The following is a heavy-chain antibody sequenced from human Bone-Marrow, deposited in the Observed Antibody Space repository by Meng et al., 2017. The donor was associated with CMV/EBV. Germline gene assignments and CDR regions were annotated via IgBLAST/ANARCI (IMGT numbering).Heavy chain of an antibody. D-gene: IGHD2-21*01. V-gene: IGHV3-73*01. J-gene: IGHJ4*02. CDR3: TRLIGSPPYFDY. CDR2: IKSEGNSYVT. CDR1: GLSVSGSA. Sequence: GESLKISCAASGLSVSGSAIHWVRQASGKGLEWLGRIKSEGNSYVTAYTASVRDRFTLSRDDSKNTAYLQMNSLKAEDTAVYYCTRLIGSPPYFDYWGQGTLVTVSS.